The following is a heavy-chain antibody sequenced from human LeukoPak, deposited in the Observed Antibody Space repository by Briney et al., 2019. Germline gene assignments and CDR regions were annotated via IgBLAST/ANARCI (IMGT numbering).Heavy chain of an antibody. CDR3: AAGARITLY. J-gene: IGHJ4*02. CDR2: ITWNSGSI. V-gene: IGHV3-9*01. D-gene: IGHD1-14*01. CDR1: GLTFYDYA. Sequence: GGSLRLSCAASGLTFYDYAMHWVRQAPGKGLEWVSAITWNSGSIAYADSVKGRFTISRDNAKNSLYLQMNTLRSEDTALYYCAAGARITLYWGQGTLVTVSS.